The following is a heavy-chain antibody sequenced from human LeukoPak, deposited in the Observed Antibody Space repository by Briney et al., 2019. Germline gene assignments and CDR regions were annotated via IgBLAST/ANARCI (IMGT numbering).Heavy chain of an antibody. CDR1: GFTFSSYW. D-gene: IGHD3-10*01. CDR2: IKQDGSEK. V-gene: IGHV3-7*03. J-gene: IGHJ5*02. Sequence: GGSLRLSCAASGFTFSSYWMSWVRQAPGKGLEWVANIKQDGSEKYYVDSVKGRFTISRANAKNSLYLQMNSLRAEDTAVYYCAGSLWFGELARFDPWGQGTLVTVSS. CDR3: AGSLWFGELARFDP.